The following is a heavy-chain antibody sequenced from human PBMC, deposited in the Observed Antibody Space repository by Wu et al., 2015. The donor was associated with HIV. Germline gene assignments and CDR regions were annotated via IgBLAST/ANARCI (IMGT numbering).Heavy chain of an antibody. D-gene: IGHD2/OR15-2a*01. CDR2: IFYTGST. J-gene: IGHJ6*03. CDR1: GGSISSGDYY. CDR3: GRILSVPYYIDV. V-gene: IGHV4-30-4*08. Sequence: QVQLQESGPGLIKPSQTLSLTCTVSGGSISSGDYYWSWIRQPPGKGLEWIGYIFYTGSTYYNPSLKSRVTISQDTSQKQFSLKLSSVTTADAAIYYCGRILSVPYYIDVWGKGTAVTVSS.